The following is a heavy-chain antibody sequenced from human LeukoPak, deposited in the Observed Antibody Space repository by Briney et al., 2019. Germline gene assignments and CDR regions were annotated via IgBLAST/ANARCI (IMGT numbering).Heavy chain of an antibody. D-gene: IGHD3-22*01. Sequence: GGSLRLSCAASGFTFSDYYMSWIRQAPGKGLEWVSYISSSGSTTYYADSVKGRFTISRDNAKNSLYLQMNSLRAEDTAVYYCAREYYYDSSGYCGYWGQGTLVTVSS. CDR3: AREYYYDSSGYCGY. J-gene: IGHJ4*02. CDR1: GFTFSDYY. V-gene: IGHV3-11*01. CDR2: ISSSGSTT.